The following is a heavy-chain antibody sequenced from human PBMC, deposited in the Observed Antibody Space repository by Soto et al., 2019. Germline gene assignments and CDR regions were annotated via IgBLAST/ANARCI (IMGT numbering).Heavy chain of an antibody. CDR2: TYYRSKWYE. CDR3: ARDRGRLPERGYFDY. CDR1: GDSVSSNSVA. V-gene: IGHV6-1*01. Sequence: QVQLQQSGPGLVKPSQTLSLTCAISGDSVSSNSVAWTWIRQSPSRGLEWLGRTYYRSKWYEDYAVSVKSRITINPDTFKNQFSLQLNSVTTEDTAVYYCARDRGRLPERGYFDYWGQGTLVTVSS. D-gene: IGHD2-15*01. J-gene: IGHJ4*02.